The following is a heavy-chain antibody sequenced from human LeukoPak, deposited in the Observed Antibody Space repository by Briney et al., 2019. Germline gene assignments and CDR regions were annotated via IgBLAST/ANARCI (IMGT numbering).Heavy chain of an antibody. CDR2: MNPNSGNT. CDR1: GYTFTSYD. J-gene: IGHJ4*02. V-gene: IGHV1-8*01. D-gene: IGHD3-22*01. CDR3: ARYDSSGYYYTIFDY. Sequence: ASVKVSCKASGYTFTSYDINWVRQATGLGLEWMGWMNPNSGNTGYAQKFQGRVTMTRNTSISTAYMELSSLRSEDTAVYYCARYDSSGYYYTIFDYWGQGTLVTVSS.